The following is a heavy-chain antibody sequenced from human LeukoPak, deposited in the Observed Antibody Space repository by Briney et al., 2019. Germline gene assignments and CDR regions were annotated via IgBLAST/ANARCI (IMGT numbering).Heavy chain of an antibody. CDR2: ISYDGSNK. V-gene: IGHV3-30*03. D-gene: IGHD6-19*01. CDR3: ARNTAVAGVFDY. CDR1: GFTFRNFA. Sequence: GGSLRLSCAASGFTFRNFAMNWVRQAPGKGLEWVAVISYDGSNKYYADSVKGRFTISRDNSKNTLYLQMNSLRAEDTAVYYCARNTAVAGVFDYWGQGTLVTVSS. J-gene: IGHJ4*02.